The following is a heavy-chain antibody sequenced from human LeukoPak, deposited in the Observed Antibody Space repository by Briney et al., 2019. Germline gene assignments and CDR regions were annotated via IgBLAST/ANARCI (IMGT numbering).Heavy chain of an antibody. CDR2: INPNSGGT. V-gene: IGHV1-2*02. D-gene: IGHD3-22*01. Sequence: ASVKVSCKASGYTFTGYYMHWVRQAPGQGLEWMGWINPNSGGTNYAQKFQGRVTMTRDTSISTAYMELSRLRSDDTAVYYCARNYYDSSGYYDDLDYWGQGTLVTVSS. CDR3: ARNYYDSSGYYDDLDY. J-gene: IGHJ4*02. CDR1: GYTFTGYY.